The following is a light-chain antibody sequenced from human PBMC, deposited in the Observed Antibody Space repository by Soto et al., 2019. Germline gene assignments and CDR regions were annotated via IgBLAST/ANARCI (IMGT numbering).Light chain of an antibody. Sequence: QSALTQPASVSGSPGQSITITCTGTTSDVGTYDLVSWYQQHPGKAPKLMIYEVTKRPSGVSSRFSGSKSGNAASLTISTLQAEDESDYYCCSYAGSSTLVFGGGTKLTVL. CDR1: TSDVGTYDL. CDR3: CSYAGSSTLV. V-gene: IGLV2-23*02. CDR2: EVT. J-gene: IGLJ3*02.